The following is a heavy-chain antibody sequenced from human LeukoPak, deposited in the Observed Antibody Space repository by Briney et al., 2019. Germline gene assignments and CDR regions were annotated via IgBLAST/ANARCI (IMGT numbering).Heavy chain of an antibody. CDR2: IYYSGST. Sequence: PSETLSLTCTVSGGSISSSSYYWGWIRQPPGKGLEWIGGIYYSGSTYYNPSLKSRVTISVDTSKNQFSLKLSSVTAADTAVYYCARHPRIVGATLDYWGQGTLVTVSS. V-gene: IGHV4-39*01. CDR3: ARHPRIVGATLDY. CDR1: GGSISSSSYY. J-gene: IGHJ4*02. D-gene: IGHD1-26*01.